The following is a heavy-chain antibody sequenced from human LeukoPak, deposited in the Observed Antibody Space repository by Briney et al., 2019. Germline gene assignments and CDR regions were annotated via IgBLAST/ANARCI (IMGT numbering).Heavy chain of an antibody. D-gene: IGHD3-3*01. V-gene: IGHV1-18*01. J-gene: IGHJ6*03. CDR1: GYTFTSYG. CDR2: ISAYNGNT. Sequence: ASVKVSCKASGYTFTSYGISWVRQAPGQGLEWMGWISAYNGNTNYAQKLQGRVAMTTDTSTSTAYMELRSLRSDDTAVYYCARNYDFWSGPIYYYYYYMDVWGKGTTVTVSS. CDR3: ARNYDFWSGPIYYYYYYMDV.